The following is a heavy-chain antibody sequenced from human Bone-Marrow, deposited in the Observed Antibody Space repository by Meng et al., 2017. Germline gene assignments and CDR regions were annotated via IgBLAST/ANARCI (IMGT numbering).Heavy chain of an antibody. CDR2: ISSSGSTI. CDR1: GFTFSSYE. Sequence: GESLKISCAASGFTFSSYEMNWVRQAPGKGLEWVSYISSSGSTIYYADSVKGRFTISRDNAKNSLYLQMNSLRAEDTAVYYCAKDLAYSSGWPSYFDYWGQGTLVTVSS. V-gene: IGHV3-48*03. J-gene: IGHJ4*02. CDR3: AKDLAYSSGWPSYFDY. D-gene: IGHD6-19*01.